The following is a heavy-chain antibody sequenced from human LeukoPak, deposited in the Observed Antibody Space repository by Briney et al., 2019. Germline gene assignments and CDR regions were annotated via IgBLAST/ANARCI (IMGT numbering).Heavy chain of an antibody. CDR1: GGSISSGSYY. D-gene: IGHD2-2*02. CDR3: ARDGNRILGYCSSTSCYIEYFQH. J-gene: IGHJ1*01. CDR2: IYTSGST. Sequence: SETLSLTCTVSGGSISSGSYYWSWIRQPAGKGLEWIGRIYTSGSTNYNPSLKSRVTISVDTSKNQFSLKLSSVTAADTAVYYCARDGNRILGYCSSTSCYIEYFQHWGQGTLVTVSS. V-gene: IGHV4-61*02.